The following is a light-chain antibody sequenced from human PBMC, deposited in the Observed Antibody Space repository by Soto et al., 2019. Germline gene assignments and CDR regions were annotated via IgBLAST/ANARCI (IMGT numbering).Light chain of an antibody. J-gene: IGLJ1*01. CDR2: EGT. CDR1: SSDIGTYDL. CDR3: CSGVVGSTFFNV. V-gene: IGLV2-23*03. Sequence: AVLTQPASMSGSPGQSITISCTVTSSDIGTYDLVSWYQHHPGKAPKLLIYEGTKRPTGVSSRFSGSSSATTASLSVSGLQAEDVGDYVCCSGVVGSTFFNVYGTGSQATV.